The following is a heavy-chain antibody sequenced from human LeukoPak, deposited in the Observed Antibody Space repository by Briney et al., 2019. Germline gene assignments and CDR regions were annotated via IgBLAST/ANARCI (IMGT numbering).Heavy chain of an antibody. CDR2: IYSGGST. CDR3: ARDLRPKMGYFDL. D-gene: IGHD1-26*01. J-gene: IGHJ2*01. V-gene: IGHV3-53*01. CDR1: GLTVSSNY. Sequence: PGGSLRLSCAASGLTVSSNYMSWVRQAPGKGLEWVSVIYSGGSTYYADSVKGRFTISRDNSKNTLYLQMNSLRAEDTAVYYCARDLRPKMGYFDLWGRGTLVTVSS.